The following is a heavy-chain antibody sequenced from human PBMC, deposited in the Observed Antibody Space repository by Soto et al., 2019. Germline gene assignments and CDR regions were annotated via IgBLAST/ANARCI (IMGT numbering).Heavy chain of an antibody. CDR2: IYWDDDK. Sequence: QITLKESGPTLVKPTRTLTLTCTFSGFSLSTSRVGVGWICQPPGKALEWLALIYWDDDKRYSPSLKSRLTITKDTSKNQVVLTMTNMDPVDTATYYCAPRRPWGVRGVIPFDPWGQGTLVTVSS. CDR1: GFSLSTSRVG. CDR3: APRRPWGVRGVIPFDP. D-gene: IGHD3-10*01. J-gene: IGHJ5*02. V-gene: IGHV2-5*02.